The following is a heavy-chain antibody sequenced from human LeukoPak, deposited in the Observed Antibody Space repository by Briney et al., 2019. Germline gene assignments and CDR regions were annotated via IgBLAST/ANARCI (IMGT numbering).Heavy chain of an antibody. CDR2: IYYSGST. D-gene: IGHD6-13*01. V-gene: IGHV4-31*03. CDR3: ARGGQQLVEPLANWFDP. CDR1: GGSISSGGYY. J-gene: IGHJ5*02. Sequence: PSQTLSLTCTVSGGSISSGGYYWSWIRQHPGKGLEWIGYIYYSGSTYYNPSLKSRATISVDTSKNQFSLKLSSVTAADTAVYYCARGGQQLVEPLANWFDPWGQGTLVAVSS.